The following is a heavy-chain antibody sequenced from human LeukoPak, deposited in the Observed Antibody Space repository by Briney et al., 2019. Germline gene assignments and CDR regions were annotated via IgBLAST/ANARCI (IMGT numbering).Heavy chain of an antibody. CDR1: GFTFSSYA. J-gene: IGHJ4*02. V-gene: IGHV3-23*01. D-gene: IGHD3-3*01. CDR3: AKDQVGFWSGYAY. Sequence: GRSLRLSCAASGFTFSSYAMSWVRQAPGKGLEWVSAISGSGGSTYYADSVKGRFTISRDNSKTTLYLQMNSLRAEDTAVYYCAKDQVGFWSGYAYWGQGTLVTVSS. CDR2: ISGSGGST.